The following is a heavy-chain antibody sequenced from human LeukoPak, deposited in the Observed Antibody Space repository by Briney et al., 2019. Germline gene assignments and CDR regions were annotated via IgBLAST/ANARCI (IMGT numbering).Heavy chain of an antibody. D-gene: IGHD4-17*01. Sequence: ASVMVSCKASGYTFTGYYMHWVRQAPGQGLEWMGWINPNSGGTNYAQKFQGRVTMTRDTSISTAYMELSRLRSDDTAVYYCARTTVTDRPFDYWGQGTLVTVSS. CDR1: GYTFTGYY. J-gene: IGHJ4*02. CDR2: INPNSGGT. CDR3: ARTTVTDRPFDY. V-gene: IGHV1-2*02.